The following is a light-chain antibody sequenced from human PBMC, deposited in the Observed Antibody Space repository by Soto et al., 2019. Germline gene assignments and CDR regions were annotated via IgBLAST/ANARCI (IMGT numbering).Light chain of an antibody. CDR2: SNN. CDR3: ATWDDILRGV. V-gene: IGLV1-47*02. Sequence: SVLTQPPSASGTPGQKVTISCSGSWSNVGRNFVSWYQQLPGAAPKLLIYSNNQRPSGVPDRFSGSKSGTSASLAISELRSEDEADYYCATWDDILRGVFGGGTKVTVL. J-gene: IGLJ2*01. CDR1: WSNVGRNF.